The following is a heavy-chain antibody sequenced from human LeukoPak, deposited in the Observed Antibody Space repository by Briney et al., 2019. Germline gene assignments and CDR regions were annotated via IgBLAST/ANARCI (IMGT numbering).Heavy chain of an antibody. V-gene: IGHV1-2*02. CDR1: GYTFTAYY. J-gene: IGHJ6*03. D-gene: IGHD3-3*01. CDR3: AKDQPRRYDYWSAYYTGDDDHYYMDV. CDR2: INPSRGVT. Sequence: ASVKVSCQASGYTFTAYYIHWVRQAPGQGLEWMGWINPSRGVTKLAQRFHGRVTMARDTSISTAYMDLSRLRSVDTAVYYCAKDQPRRYDYWSAYYTGDDDHYYMDVWGEGTTVIVS.